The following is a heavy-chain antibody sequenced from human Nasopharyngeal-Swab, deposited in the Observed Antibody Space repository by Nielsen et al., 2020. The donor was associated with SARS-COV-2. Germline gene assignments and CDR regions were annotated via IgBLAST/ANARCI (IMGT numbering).Heavy chain of an antibody. CDR1: EITMSRNG. D-gene: IGHD1-26*01. Sequence: SYAASEITMSRNGKYWVHQAPEKRQEWGAYISSSSSTSYYPDSVKGRFTISRDNPKNSLYLQMNSLRDEDTALYYCARDVAIVGATLENWGQGTLVTVSS. V-gene: IGHV3-48*02. CDR3: ARDVAIVGATLEN. CDR2: ISSSSSTS. J-gene: IGHJ4*02.